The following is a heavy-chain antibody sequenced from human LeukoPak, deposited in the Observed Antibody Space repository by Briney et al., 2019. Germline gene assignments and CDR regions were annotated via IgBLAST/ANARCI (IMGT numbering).Heavy chain of an antibody. CDR1: GGAIGTYY. CDR2: IYTTGST. J-gene: IGHJ4*02. D-gene: IGHD6-19*01. V-gene: IGHV4-4*07. Sequence: SETLSLTCTVSGGAIGTYYWSWIRQPAGKGLEWIGRIYTTGSTTYNSSLKSRVTISVDKSKNELFLKLNSMTAADAAVYYCAGGGVAVAGRVDYWGQGTLVTVSS. CDR3: AGGGVAVAGRVDY.